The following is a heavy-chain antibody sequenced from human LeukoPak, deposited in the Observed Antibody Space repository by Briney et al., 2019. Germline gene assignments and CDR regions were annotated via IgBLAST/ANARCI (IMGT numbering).Heavy chain of an antibody. CDR2: ISAYNGNT. Sequence: ASVKVSCKASGYTFTSYGISWVRQAPGQGLEWMGWISAYNGNTNYAQKLQGRVTMTTDTSTSTAYMELRSLRSDDTAVYYCARGRGHYSSGWYVDYWGQGTLVTVSS. CDR1: GYTFTSYG. D-gene: IGHD6-19*01. V-gene: IGHV1-18*01. J-gene: IGHJ4*02. CDR3: ARGRGHYSSGWYVDY.